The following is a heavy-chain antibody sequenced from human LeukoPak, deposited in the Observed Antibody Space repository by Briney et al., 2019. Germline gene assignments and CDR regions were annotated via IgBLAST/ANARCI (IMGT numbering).Heavy chain of an antibody. J-gene: IGHJ4*02. D-gene: IGHD3-22*01. Sequence: GGSLRLSCAASGFTFSDYYMSWIRQAPGKGMDWVSYISSSSSYTNYADSVKGRFTISRDNAKNSLYLQMNSLRAEDTAVYYCARGTYYYDSHYWGQGTLVTVSS. CDR3: ARGTYYYDSHY. V-gene: IGHV3-11*05. CDR2: ISSSSSYT. CDR1: GFTFSDYY.